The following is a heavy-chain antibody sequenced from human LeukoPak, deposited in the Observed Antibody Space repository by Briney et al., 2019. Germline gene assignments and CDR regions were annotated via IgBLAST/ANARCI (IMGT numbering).Heavy chain of an antibody. J-gene: IGHJ6*03. D-gene: IGHD3-3*01. CDR2: IRYDGSNK. CDR1: GFTFSSYG. Sequence: PGGSLRLSCAASGFTFSSYGMHWVRQAPGKGLEWVAFIRYDGSNKYYADSVKGRFTISRDNSKNTLYLQMNSLRAEDTAVYYCAKEGRFLESFYYMDVWGKGTTVTVSS. CDR3: AKEGRFLESFYYMDV. V-gene: IGHV3-30*02.